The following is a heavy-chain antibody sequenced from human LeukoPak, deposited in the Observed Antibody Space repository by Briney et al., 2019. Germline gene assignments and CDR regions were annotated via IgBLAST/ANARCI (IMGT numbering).Heavy chain of an antibody. CDR2: ISGSGGST. Sequence: GGSLRLSCAASGFTFSSYAMSWVRQALGKGLEWVSAISGSGGSTYYADSVKGRFTISRDNSKNTLYLQMNSLRAEDTAVYYCAKGGSKMVVASPDSAFDIWGQGTMVTVSS. CDR1: GFTFSSYA. D-gene: IGHD3-22*01. CDR3: AKGGSKMVVASPDSAFDI. V-gene: IGHV3-23*01. J-gene: IGHJ3*02.